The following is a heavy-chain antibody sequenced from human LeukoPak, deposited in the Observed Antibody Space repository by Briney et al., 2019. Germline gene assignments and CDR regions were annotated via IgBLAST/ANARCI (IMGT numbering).Heavy chain of an antibody. CDR2: ISSSSSYI. J-gene: IGHJ4*02. V-gene: IGHV3-21*01. CDR1: GFTFSSYS. CDR3: ARVYGPNYFDY. D-gene: IGHD2/OR15-2a*01. Sequence: GGSLRLSCADSGFTFSSYSMNWVRQAPGKGLEWVSSISSSSSYIYYADSVKGRFTISRDNAKNSLYPQMNSLRAEDTAVYHCARVYGPNYFDYWGQGTLVTVSS.